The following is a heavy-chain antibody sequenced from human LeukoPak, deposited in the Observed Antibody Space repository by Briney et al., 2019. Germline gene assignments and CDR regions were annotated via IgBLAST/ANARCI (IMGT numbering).Heavy chain of an antibody. CDR3: TTSEELWLPFDY. CDR2: IKSKTDGGTT. V-gene: IGHV3-15*07. D-gene: IGHD5-18*01. Sequence: GGSLRLSCAASGFTFSSYSMNWVRQAPGKGLEWVGRIKSKTDGGTTDYAAPVKGRFTISRDDSKNTLYLQMNSLKTEDTAVYYCTTSEELWLPFDYWGQGTLVTVSS. J-gene: IGHJ4*02. CDR1: GFTFSSYS.